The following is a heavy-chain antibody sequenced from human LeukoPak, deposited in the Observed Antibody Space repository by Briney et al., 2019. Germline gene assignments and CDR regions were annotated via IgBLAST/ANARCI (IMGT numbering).Heavy chain of an antibody. D-gene: IGHD3-10*01. CDR3: AIGGRFGLLDY. V-gene: IGHV3-7*01. J-gene: IGHJ4*02. CDR1: GFTFSSYW. Sequence: PGGSLRLSCAASGFTFSSYWMSWVRQAPGKGLDWVANIKQDGSEKYYVDSVKGRFTISRDNAKNSLYLQMNSLRAEDTAVYYCAIGGRFGLLDYWGQGTLVTVSS. CDR2: IKQDGSEK.